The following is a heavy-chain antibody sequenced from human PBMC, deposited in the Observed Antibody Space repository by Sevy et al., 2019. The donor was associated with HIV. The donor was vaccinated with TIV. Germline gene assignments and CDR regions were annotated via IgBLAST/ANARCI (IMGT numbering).Heavy chain of an antibody. CDR3: AREAAYTSGSFDY. J-gene: IGHJ4*02. D-gene: IGHD6-19*01. Sequence: ASVKVSCKASGYIFTGYYMHWVRQAPGQGLEWMGWINPNSAGTNYTQAFQGRVTMTRGTSISTAYMELSRLRSDDTAVYYCAREAAYTSGSFDYWGQGTLVTVSS. V-gene: IGHV1-2*02. CDR1: GYIFTGYY. CDR2: INPNSAGT.